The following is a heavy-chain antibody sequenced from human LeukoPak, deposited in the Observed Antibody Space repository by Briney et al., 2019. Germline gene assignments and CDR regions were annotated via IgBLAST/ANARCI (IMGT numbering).Heavy chain of an antibody. CDR3: AKRGVVIRVILVGFYKEACYFDS. CDR1: GITLSNYG. J-gene: IGHJ4*02. D-gene: IGHD3-22*01. Sequence: PGGSLRLSCAVSGITLSNYGMSWVRKAPGKGLEWVAGMSGSGGGTNYADSVKGRFTVSRDNSKNTLYLQMKSLRAEDTAVYFCAKRGVVIRVILVGFYKEACYFDSWGQGALVTVSS. CDR2: MSGSGGGT. V-gene: IGHV3-23*01.